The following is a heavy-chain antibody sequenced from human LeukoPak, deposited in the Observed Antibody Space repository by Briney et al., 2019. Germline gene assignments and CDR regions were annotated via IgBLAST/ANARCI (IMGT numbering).Heavy chain of an antibody. J-gene: IGHJ4*02. CDR3: ARHFYGSGSYMDY. D-gene: IGHD3-10*01. Sequence: GESLKISCKDSGYSFTTYWIGWVRQMPGKGLEWMGIIYPGDSDTRYSPSFQGQVTISADKSISTAYLQWSSLKASDTAMYYCARHFYGSGSYMDYWGQGTLVTVSS. CDR2: IYPGDSDT. CDR1: GYSFTTYW. V-gene: IGHV5-51*01.